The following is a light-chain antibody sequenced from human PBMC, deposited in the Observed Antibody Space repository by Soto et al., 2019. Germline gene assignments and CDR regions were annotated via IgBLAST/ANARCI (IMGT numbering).Light chain of an antibody. CDR2: EVN. CDR3: TSYGGRDNLI. V-gene: IGLV2-23*02. J-gene: IGLJ2*01. Sequence: QSALTQPASVSGSPGQSISISCTGTSSDVGKYKFVSWYQQHPGKAPKLIISEVNKRPSGVPNRFSGSKSGNTASLTVSGLQAEDEADYYCTSYGGRDNLIFGGGTKLTVL. CDR1: SSDVGKYKF.